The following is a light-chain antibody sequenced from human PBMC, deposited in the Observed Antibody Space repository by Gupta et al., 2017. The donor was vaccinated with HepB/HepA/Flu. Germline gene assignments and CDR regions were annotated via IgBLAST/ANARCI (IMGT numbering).Light chain of an antibody. CDR3: QQRSGFT. J-gene: IGKJ3*01. V-gene: IGKV3-11*01. Sequence: VLPQSPATLTLSPGERATLSCRTSQSVGSYLSWYKQKPGQAPRLLIYDASTRATGVPARFSGSGSGKDFTLTISNLEPEDVGVYYCQQRSGFTFGPGTKVEIK. CDR2: DAS. CDR1: QSVGSY.